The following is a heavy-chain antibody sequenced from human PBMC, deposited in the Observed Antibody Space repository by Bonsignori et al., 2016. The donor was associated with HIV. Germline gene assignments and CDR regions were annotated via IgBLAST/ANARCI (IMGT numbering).Heavy chain of an antibody. Sequence: WIRQPPGKGLEWVAFIGYDGNNEYCADSVKGRFTISRDNSKNTLFLQMNSLRPEDTAVYYCAKDRYSRIQVWFFDYWGQGTAVTVSS. J-gene: IGHJ4*02. V-gene: IGHV3-30*02. CDR2: IGYDGNNE. D-gene: IGHD5-18*01. CDR3: AKDRYSRIQVWFFDY.